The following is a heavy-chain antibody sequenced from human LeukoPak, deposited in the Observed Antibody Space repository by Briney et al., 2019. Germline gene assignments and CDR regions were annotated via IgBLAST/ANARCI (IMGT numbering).Heavy chain of an antibody. CDR1: GGSISSSSYY. J-gene: IGHJ3*02. D-gene: IGHD2-15*01. CDR2: IYYSGST. Sequence: SETLSLTCTVSGGSISSSSYYWGWIRQSPGKGLEWIGSIYYSGSTYYNPSLKSRVTISVDTSKNQFSLKVSSVTAAETAAYYCARPALGAFDIWGQGTMVTVSS. CDR3: ARPALGAFDI. V-gene: IGHV4-39*01.